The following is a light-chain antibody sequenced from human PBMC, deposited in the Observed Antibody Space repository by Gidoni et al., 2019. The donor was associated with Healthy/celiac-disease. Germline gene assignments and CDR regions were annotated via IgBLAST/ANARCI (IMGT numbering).Light chain of an antibody. V-gene: IGKV3-11*01. J-gene: IGKJ3*01. CDR3: QQRSNWPRIT. Sequence: EIVLTQSPATLSLSPGERATLSCRASQSVSSYLAWYQQKPGQAPRLLIYDASSGSGTDFTLTISSLEPEDFAVYYCQQRSNWPRITFGPGTKVEIK. CDR1: QSVSSY. CDR2: DAS.